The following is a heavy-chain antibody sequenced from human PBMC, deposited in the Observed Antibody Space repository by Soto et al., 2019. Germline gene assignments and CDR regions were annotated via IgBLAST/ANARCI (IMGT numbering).Heavy chain of an antibody. CDR2: IYYSESR. CDR3: ARQVDVVGTKYFDS. V-gene: IGHV4-39*01. J-gene: IGHJ4*02. Sequence: QVQLQESGPGLVKASETLSLTCTVSGDSIRSSGPYWGWIRQPPGKGLEWIASIYYSESRFYNPSLKCRASISVDTSRNQFSVKLTAVTATDTAMYYCARQVDVVGTKYFDSWGQGNLVTVSS. D-gene: IGHD5-12*01. CDR1: GDSIRSSGPY.